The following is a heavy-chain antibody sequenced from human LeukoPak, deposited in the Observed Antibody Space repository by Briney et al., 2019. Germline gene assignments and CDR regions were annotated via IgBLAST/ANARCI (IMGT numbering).Heavy chain of an antibody. D-gene: IGHD4-17*01. CDR1: GFTFSSHA. Sequence: GGSLRLSCAASGFTFSSHAMSWVRQAPGKGLEWVSAISGSGGSTYYADSVKGRFTISRDNSKNTLYLQMNSLGAEDTAVYYCAKAGMTTGDYFDYWGQGTLVTVSS. V-gene: IGHV3-23*01. CDR3: AKAGMTTGDYFDY. J-gene: IGHJ4*02. CDR2: ISGSGGST.